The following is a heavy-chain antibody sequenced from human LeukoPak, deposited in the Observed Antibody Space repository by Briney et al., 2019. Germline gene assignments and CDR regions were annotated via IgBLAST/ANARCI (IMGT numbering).Heavy chain of an antibody. J-gene: IGHJ6*02. V-gene: IGHV3-66*01. CDR3: AGGIVGATYYYYYYGMDV. CDR1: GFTFSSYA. Sequence: GGSLRLSCAASGFTFSSYAMSWVRQAPGKGLEWVSVIYSGGSTYYADSVKGRFTISRDNSKNTLYLQMNSLRAEDTAVYYCAGGIVGATYYYYYYGMDVWGQGTTVTVSS. CDR2: IYSGGST. D-gene: IGHD1-26*01.